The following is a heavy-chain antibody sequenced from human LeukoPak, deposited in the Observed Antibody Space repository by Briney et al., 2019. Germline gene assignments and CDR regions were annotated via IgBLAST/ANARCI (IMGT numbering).Heavy chain of an antibody. V-gene: IGHV4-59*01. CDR3: AREGGLRYFDWLLYPNGPSNWFDP. CDR2: IYYSGST. J-gene: IGHJ5*02. D-gene: IGHD3-9*01. Sequence: SETLSLTCTVSGGSISSYYWSWVRQPPGKGLEWIGYIYYSGSTNYNPSLKSRVTISVDTSKNQFSLKLSSVTAADTAVYYCAREGGLRYFDWLLYPNGPSNWFDPWGQGTLVTVSP. CDR1: GGSISSYY.